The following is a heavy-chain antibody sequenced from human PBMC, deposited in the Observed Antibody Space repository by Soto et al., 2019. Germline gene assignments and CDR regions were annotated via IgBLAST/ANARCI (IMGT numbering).Heavy chain of an antibody. Sequence: SETLSLTCTVSGGSISSSSYYWGWIRQPPGKGLEWIGSIYYSGSTYYNPSLKSRVTISVDTSKNQFSLKLSSVTAADTAVYYCARHEGIAAAGTLTLVSRTRNNWFDPWGQGTLVTVSS. D-gene: IGHD6-13*01. CDR1: GGSISSSSYY. CDR2: IYYSGST. CDR3: ARHEGIAAAGTLTLVSRTRNNWFDP. J-gene: IGHJ5*02. V-gene: IGHV4-39*01.